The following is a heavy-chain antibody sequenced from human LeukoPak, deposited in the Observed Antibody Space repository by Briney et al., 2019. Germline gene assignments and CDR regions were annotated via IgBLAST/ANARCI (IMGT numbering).Heavy chain of an antibody. CDR1: GFTFRDYY. CDR3: ALGTINKDYYFGMDV. J-gene: IGHJ6*02. D-gene: IGHD2-8*01. Sequence: GGSLRLSCAASGFTFRDYYMTWLRQAPGKGLEWLSYISNSGSTVFCADSIKGRFTVSRDNAKRSLYLQIESLRDDDTAVYHCALGTINKDYYFGMDVWGQGTTVTVSS. CDR2: ISNSGSTV. V-gene: IGHV3-11*01.